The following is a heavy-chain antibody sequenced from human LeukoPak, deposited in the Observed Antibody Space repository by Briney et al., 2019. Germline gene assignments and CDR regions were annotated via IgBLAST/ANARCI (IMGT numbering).Heavy chain of an antibody. D-gene: IGHD3-22*01. J-gene: IGHJ4*02. CDR2: IYTSGST. CDR3: ARASYSYDINGWVPFDY. V-gene: IGHV4-61*02. CDR1: GNSISSGDNY. Sequence: KPSETPSLTCTVSGNSISSGDNYWSWIRQPAGKGLEWIGRIYTSGSTNYNPSLKSRVTISGDTSKNQFSLRLSSVTAADTAVYYCARASYSYDINGWVPFDYWGQGTLVTVSS.